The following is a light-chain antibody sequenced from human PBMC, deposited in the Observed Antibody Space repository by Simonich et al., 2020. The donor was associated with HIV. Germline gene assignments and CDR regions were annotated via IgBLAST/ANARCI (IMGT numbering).Light chain of an antibody. CDR3: QTWGTGIRV. CDR2: LNSDGSH. CDR1: SGHSSYA. Sequence: QPVLTQSSSASASLGSSVKLTCPLSSGHSSYAIAWHQQQPEKGPRYLMKLNSDGSHSKGDGIPDRFSGSSSGAERYLTISSLQSEDEADYYCQTWGTGIRVFGGGTKLTVL. J-gene: IGLJ3*02. V-gene: IGLV4-69*01.